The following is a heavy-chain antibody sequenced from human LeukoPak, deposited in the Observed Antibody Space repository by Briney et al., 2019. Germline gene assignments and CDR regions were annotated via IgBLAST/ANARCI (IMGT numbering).Heavy chain of an antibody. D-gene: IGHD3-3*01. Sequence: GESLKISCQGSGYRFSNYWVAWVRQMPGKGLEWMGIIYPDDSDTRYCPSFQGQVTISADKSISTAYLQWSSLKASDTAIYYCARRYGVVISDLYFDYWGQGTLVTVSS. J-gene: IGHJ4*02. CDR3: ARRYGVVISDLYFDY. V-gene: IGHV5-51*01. CDR1: GYRFSNYW. CDR2: IYPDDSDT.